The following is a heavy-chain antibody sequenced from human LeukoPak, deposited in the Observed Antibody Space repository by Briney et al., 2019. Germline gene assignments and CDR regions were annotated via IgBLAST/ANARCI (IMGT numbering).Heavy chain of an antibody. V-gene: IGHV4-4*02. D-gene: IGHD5-24*01. CDR3: ARVGGGYNNYFDY. CDR2: IYHSGST. Sequence: SETLSLTCAVSGGSISSSNWWKWVRQPPGKGLEWIGEIYHSGSTNYNPSLKSRVTISVDKSKNQFSLQLSSVPAADTAVYYCARVGGGYNNYFDYWGQGTLVTVSS. J-gene: IGHJ4*02. CDR1: GGSISSSNW.